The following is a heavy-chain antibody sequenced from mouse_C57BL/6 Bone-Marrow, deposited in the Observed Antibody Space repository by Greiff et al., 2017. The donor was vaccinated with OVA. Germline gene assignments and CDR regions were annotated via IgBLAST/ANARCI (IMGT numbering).Heavy chain of an antibody. V-gene: IGHV1-22*01. Sequence: VQLQQSGPELVKPGASVKMSCKASGYTFTDYNMHWVKQSHGKSLEWIGYINPNNGGTSYNQKFKGKATLTVNKSSSTAYMELRSLTSEDSAVYYCAKLWLRRYFDVWGTGTTVTVSS. CDR1: GYTFTDYN. J-gene: IGHJ1*03. CDR3: AKLWLRRYFDV. D-gene: IGHD2-2*01. CDR2: INPNNGGT.